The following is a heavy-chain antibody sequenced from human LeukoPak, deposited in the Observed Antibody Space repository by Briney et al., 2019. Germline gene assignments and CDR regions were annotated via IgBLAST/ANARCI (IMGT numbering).Heavy chain of an antibody. D-gene: IGHD6-19*01. CDR3: ARDDASPQDIAVAGHNWFDP. CDR2: IYYSGST. V-gene: IGHV4-59*01. J-gene: IGHJ5*02. CDR1: GGSISGYY. Sequence: SETLSLTCTVSGGSISGYYWSWIRQPPGKGLEWIGYIYYSGSTNYNPSLKSRVTISVDTSKNQFSLKLSSVTAADTAVYYCARDDASPQDIAVAGHNWFDPWGQGTLVTVSS.